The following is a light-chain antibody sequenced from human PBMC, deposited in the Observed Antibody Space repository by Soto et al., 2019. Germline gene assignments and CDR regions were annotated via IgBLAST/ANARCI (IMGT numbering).Light chain of an antibody. Sequence: EIVMTQSPATLSFSPGERATLSCRASQSVSSNLAWYQQKPGQAPRLLIYGASTRATGIPARFSGSGSGTEFTLTISSLQSEDFAVYYCQQYNNWPPKFGQGTKVDIK. CDR2: GAS. CDR3: QQYNNWPPK. CDR1: QSVSSN. J-gene: IGKJ1*01. V-gene: IGKV3-15*01.